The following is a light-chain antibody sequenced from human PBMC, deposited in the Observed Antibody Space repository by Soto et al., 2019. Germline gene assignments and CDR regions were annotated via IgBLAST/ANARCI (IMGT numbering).Light chain of an antibody. V-gene: IGLV1-44*01. CDR2: DNN. CDR1: SSNIGMNT. J-gene: IGLJ3*02. CDR3: AAWDDSLNTWV. Sequence: QSVLTQPPSASGTPGQRVTISCSGSSSNIGMNTVNWYQQLPGTAPKLLIHDNNQRPSGVPGRFSGSKSGTAASLAIRGLQSEDEADYHCAAWDDSLNTWVFGGGTKVTVL.